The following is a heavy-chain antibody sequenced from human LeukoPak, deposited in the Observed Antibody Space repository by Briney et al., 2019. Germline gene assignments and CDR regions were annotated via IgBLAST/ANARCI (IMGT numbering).Heavy chain of an antibody. D-gene: IGHD3-3*01. V-gene: IGHV4-39*07. CDR2: INHSGST. Sequence: PSETLSLTCTVSGGSISSSSYYWSWIRQPPGKGLEWIGEINHSGSTNYNPSLKSRVTISVDTSKNQFSLKLSSVTAADTAVYYCARLRRSRSGLTIFGESAGIRTYYFDYWGQGTLVTVSS. CDR1: GGSISSSSYY. CDR3: ARLRRSRSGLTIFGESAGIRTYYFDY. J-gene: IGHJ4*02.